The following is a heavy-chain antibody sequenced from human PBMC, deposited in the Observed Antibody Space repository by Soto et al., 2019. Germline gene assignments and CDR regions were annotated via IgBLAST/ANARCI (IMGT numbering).Heavy chain of an antibody. V-gene: IGHV3-49*03. CDR2: IRSKAYGGTT. D-gene: IGHD4-17*01. CDR1: GFTFGDYA. CDR3: TRTHSGVTTTPLGY. J-gene: IGHJ4*02. Sequence: GGSLRLSCTASGFTFGDYAMSWFRQAPGKGLEWVGFIRSKAYGGTTEYAASVKGRFTISRDDSKSIAYLQMNSLKTEDTAVYYCTRTHSGVTTTPLGYWGQGTLVTVSS.